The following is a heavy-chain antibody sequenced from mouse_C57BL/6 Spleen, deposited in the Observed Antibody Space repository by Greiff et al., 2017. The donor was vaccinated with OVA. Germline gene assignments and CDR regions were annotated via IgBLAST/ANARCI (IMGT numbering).Heavy chain of an antibody. CDR1: GYTFTSYW. V-gene: IGHV1-50*01. D-gene: IGHD1-1*01. J-gene: IGHJ1*03. CDR3: ASSDYYGSSNWYFDV. CDR2: IDPSDSYT. Sequence: QVQLQQPGAELVQPGASVKLSCKASGYTFTSYWMQWVKQRPGQGLEWIGEIDPSDSYTNYNQKFKGKATLTVDTSSSTAYMQLSSLTSEDSAVYYCASSDYYGSSNWYFDVWGTGTTVTVSS.